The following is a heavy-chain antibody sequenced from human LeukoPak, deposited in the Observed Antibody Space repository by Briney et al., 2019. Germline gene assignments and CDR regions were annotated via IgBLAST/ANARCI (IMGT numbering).Heavy chain of an antibody. V-gene: IGHV3-30-3*01. CDR1: GFIFSRYA. D-gene: IGHD2-21*02. Sequence: GGSLRLSCAASGFIFSRYALHWVRQAPGKGLEWVSIISFDGSTKDYADSVKGRFTISRDNPKNTLDLQMSSLRPEDTAVHYCARGVLTAYAAFDFWGQGTLVTVSS. J-gene: IGHJ4*02. CDR3: ARGVLTAYAAFDF. CDR2: ISFDGSTK.